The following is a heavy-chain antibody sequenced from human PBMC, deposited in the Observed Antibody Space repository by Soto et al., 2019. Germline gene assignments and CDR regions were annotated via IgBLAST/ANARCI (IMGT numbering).Heavy chain of an antibody. V-gene: IGHV4-59*01. CDR3: ARGRYDYIWGSYRYCSAYYYMDG. Sequence: PSETLSLTCTVSGGSISSYYWSWIRQPPGKGLEWIGYIYYSGSTNYNPSLKSRVTISVDTSKNQFSLKLSSVTAADTAVYYCARGRYDYIWGSYRYCSAYYYMDGWGKGTTVTVSS. J-gene: IGHJ6*03. CDR2: IYYSGST. CDR1: GGSISSYY. D-gene: IGHD3-16*02.